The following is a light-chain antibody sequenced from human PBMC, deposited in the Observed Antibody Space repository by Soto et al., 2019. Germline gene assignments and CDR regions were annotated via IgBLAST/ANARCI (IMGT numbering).Light chain of an antibody. CDR2: DVT. Sequence: QSVLTQPASVSGSPGQSITISCTGTSSDVGGYNYVSWYQQHPVKAPKLMIYDVTNRPSGVSDRFSGSKSGNTASLTISGLQAEDEDDYYCSSYTSSSTPYVFGTGTKVTGL. CDR3: SSYTSSSTPYV. V-gene: IGLV2-14*01. J-gene: IGLJ1*01. CDR1: SSDVGGYNY.